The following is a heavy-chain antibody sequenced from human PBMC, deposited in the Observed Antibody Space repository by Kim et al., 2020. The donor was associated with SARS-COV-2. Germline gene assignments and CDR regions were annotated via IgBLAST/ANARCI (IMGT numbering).Heavy chain of an antibody. CDR2: ITHEGSKK. CDR3: ARSGGAFAFRCSYY. Sequence: GGSLRLSCAGSGFTFNNFGMHWVRQTPGKGLEWLASITHEGSKKYYEDSLKGRFTISRDSSKNTLYLQMNSLRAEDTAVYFCARSGGAFAFRCSYY. V-gene: IGHV3-30*03. J-gene: IGHJ6*03. CDR1: GFTFNNFG. D-gene: IGHD3-10*01.